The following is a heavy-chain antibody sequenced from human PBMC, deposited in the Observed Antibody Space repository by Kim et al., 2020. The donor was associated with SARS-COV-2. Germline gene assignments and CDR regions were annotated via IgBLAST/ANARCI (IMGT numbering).Heavy chain of an antibody. CDR3: ARHFPLTPLFFDH. D-gene: IGHD3-3*02. CDR1: GNSISDYH. V-gene: IGHV4-59*12. Sequence: SETLSLTCTVSGNSISDYHWTWIRQPPGKRLEYIGSIYFSGGTDYNPPLKSRVPISVATPKNQFPLTLSPVTPADRAVYSCARHFPLTPLFFDHWAPGPL. CDR2: IYFSGGT. J-gene: IGHJ4*01.